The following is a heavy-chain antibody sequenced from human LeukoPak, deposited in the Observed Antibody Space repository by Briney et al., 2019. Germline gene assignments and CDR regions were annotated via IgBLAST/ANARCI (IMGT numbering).Heavy chain of an antibody. CDR1: GYTFTSYD. CDR3: ARAGLITSYDSSGYYVH. Sequence: ASVKVSCKASGYTFTSYDINWVRQATGQGLEWMGWISAYNGNTNYAQKLQGRVTMTTDTSTSTAYMELRSLRSDDTAVYYCARAGLITSYDSSGYYVHWGQGTLVTVSS. J-gene: IGHJ4*02. D-gene: IGHD3-22*01. CDR2: ISAYNGNT. V-gene: IGHV1-18*01.